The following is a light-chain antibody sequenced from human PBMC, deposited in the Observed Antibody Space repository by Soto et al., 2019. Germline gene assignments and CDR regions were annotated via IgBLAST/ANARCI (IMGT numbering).Light chain of an antibody. V-gene: IGKV3-11*01. CDR1: QSIINA. J-gene: IGKJ5*01. Sequence: EIVLTQSPATLSLSPGERATLSCRASQSIINALSCYQQKLGQAPRVLIYDAFKRATGIPARFSGSGSGTDFTLTISSLEPEDFAVYYCQQRSNWPTFGQGTRLE. CDR3: QQRSNWPT. CDR2: DAF.